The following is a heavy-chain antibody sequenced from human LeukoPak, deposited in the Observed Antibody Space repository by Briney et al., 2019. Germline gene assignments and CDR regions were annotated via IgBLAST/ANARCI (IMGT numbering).Heavy chain of an antibody. D-gene: IGHD2-15*01. J-gene: IGHJ6*03. CDR2: VSYDGTNT. CDR1: GFTFSSYG. CDR3: SKDGSGRYYYLDL. Sequence: GGSLRLSCVASGFTFSSYGIHWVRQAPGKGLEWVAIVSYDGTNTYYTDSVKGRFTISRDNSKSTLHLQMSSLRAEDTAIYYCSKDGSGRYYYLDLWPRGTRLPLSS. V-gene: IGHV3-30*18.